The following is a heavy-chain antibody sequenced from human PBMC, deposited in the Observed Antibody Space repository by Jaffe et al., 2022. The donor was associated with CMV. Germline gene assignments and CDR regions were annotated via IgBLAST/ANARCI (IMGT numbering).Heavy chain of an antibody. J-gene: IGHJ4*02. CDR1: GFTFSSAW. V-gene: IGHV3-15*01. D-gene: IGHD2-15*01. Sequence: EVQLVESGGGLVKPGGSLRLSCAASGFTFSSAWMNWVRQAPGKGLEWVGHIKSKTDGGTTNYGAPVKGRFTISRDDSKNTLYLEMNSLKSEDTALYYCATDEVADCSGGSCYSANWGQGTLVIVSS. CDR2: IKSKTDGGTT. CDR3: ATDEVADCSGGSCYSAN.